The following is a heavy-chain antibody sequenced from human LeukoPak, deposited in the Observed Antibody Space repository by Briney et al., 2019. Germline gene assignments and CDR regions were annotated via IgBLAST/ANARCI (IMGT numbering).Heavy chain of an antibody. J-gene: IGHJ4*02. CDR3: AKEGFRKGWKLLPTGARPYYFDY. Sequence: GSSVKVSCKASGGTFSSYAITWVRQAPGQGREWMGGIIPNYAQKFQGRVTISADKSTSTSYMELSSLRPEDTAIYYCAKEGFRKGWKLLPTGARPYYFDYWGQGTLVTVSS. CDR1: GGTFSSYA. V-gene: IGHV1-69*10. CDR2: IIP. D-gene: IGHD2-15*01.